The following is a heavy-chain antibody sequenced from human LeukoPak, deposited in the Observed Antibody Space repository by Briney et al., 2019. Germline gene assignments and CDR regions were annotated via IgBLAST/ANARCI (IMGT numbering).Heavy chain of an antibody. CDR1: GFMFSDYS. CDR3: ARDYKYAFDN. V-gene: IGHV3-48*01. D-gene: IGHD5-24*01. CDR2: IGIDSGNT. Sequence: GGSLRLSCAASGFMFSDYSMNWVRQAPGKGLEWISYIGIDSGNTNYADSVKGRFTISGDKAKNSLYLQMNSLRVEDTAAYYCARDYKYAFDNWGQGTLVTVSS. J-gene: IGHJ4*02.